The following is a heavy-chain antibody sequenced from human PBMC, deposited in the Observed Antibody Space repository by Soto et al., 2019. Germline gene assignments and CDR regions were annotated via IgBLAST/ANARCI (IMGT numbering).Heavy chain of an antibody. CDR2: ISYDGSNK. Sequence: VQLVESGGGLVQPGGSLRLSCAASGFTLSSYAMHWVRQAPGKGLEWVAVISYDGSNKYYADSVKGRFTISRDNSLYLQMNSLRAEDTAVYYCARGRVYSSSWYGDYWGQGTLVTVSS. CDR3: ARGRVYSSSWYGDY. D-gene: IGHD6-13*01. V-gene: IGHV3-30-3*01. J-gene: IGHJ4*02. CDR1: GFTLSSYA.